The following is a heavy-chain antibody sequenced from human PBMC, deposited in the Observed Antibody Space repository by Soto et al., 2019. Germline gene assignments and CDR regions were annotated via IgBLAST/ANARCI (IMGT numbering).Heavy chain of an antibody. CDR2: IWYDGSNK. CDR3: ARDYWGYCSSTSCLPGGY. D-gene: IGHD2-2*01. J-gene: IGHJ4*02. Sequence: GGSLRLSCAASGFTFSSYGMHWVRQAPGKGLEWVAVIWYDGSNKYYADSVKGRFTISRDNSKNTLYLQMNSLRAEDTAVYYCARDYWGYCSSTSCLPGGYWGQGTLVTVSS. CDR1: GFTFSSYG. V-gene: IGHV3-33*01.